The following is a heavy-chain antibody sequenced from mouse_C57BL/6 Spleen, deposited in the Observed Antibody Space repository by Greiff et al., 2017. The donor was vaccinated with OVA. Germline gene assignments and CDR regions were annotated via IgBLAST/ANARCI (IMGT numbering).Heavy chain of an antibody. D-gene: IGHD2-3*01. CDR1: GFSFNTYA. J-gene: IGHJ2*01. CDR2: IRSKSNNYAT. CDR3: VSSYDGYYSSYFDY. V-gene: IGHV10-1*01. Sequence: EVQGVESGGGLVQPKGSLKLSCAASGFSFNTYAMNWVRQAPGKGLEWVARIRSKSNNYATYYADSVKDRFTISRDDSESMLYLQMNNLKTEDTAMYYCVSSYDGYYSSYFDYWGQGTTLTVSS.